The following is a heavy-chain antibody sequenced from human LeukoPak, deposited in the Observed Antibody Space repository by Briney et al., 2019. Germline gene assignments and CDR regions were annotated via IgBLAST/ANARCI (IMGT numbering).Heavy chain of an antibody. CDR3: ARDSRAPDYGSGSYYPDDAFDI. V-gene: IGHV1-18*01. J-gene: IGHJ3*02. CDR1: GYTFTSYG. D-gene: IGHD3-10*01. CDR2: ISAYNGNT. Sequence: GASVKVSCKASGYTFTSYGISWVRQAPGKGLEWMGWISAYNGNTNYAQKLQGRVTMTTDTPTSTAYMELRSLRSDDTAVYYCARDSRAPDYGSGSYYPDDAFDIWGQGTMVTVSS.